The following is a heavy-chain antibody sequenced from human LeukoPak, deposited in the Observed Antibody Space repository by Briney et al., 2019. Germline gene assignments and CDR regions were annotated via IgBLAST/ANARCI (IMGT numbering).Heavy chain of an antibody. CDR1: GFSFNSYS. CDR3: ARDLNHAFDI. Sequence: PGGSLRLSCAASGFSFNSYSMNWVRQAPGKGLECVSYISSNSKLIHYADSVKGRVTIFRDNAKNSLYPQMNSLRAEDTAVYYCARDLNHAFDIWGQGTMVTVSS. CDR2: ISSNSKLI. V-gene: IGHV3-21*05. D-gene: IGHD1-14*01. J-gene: IGHJ3*02.